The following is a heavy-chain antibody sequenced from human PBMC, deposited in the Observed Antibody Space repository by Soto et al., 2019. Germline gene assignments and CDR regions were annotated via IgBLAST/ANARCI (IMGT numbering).Heavy chain of an antibody. CDR2: ISYDGSNK. D-gene: IGHD5-18*01. J-gene: IGHJ4*02. Sequence: QVQLVASGGGVVQPGRSLRLSCAASGFTFSSYAMHWVRQAPGKGLEWVAVISYDGSNKYYADSVKGRFTISRDNSKNTLYLQMNSLRAEDTAVYYCARESGVDTAMVKDYWGQGTLVTVSS. CDR3: ARESGVDTAMVKDY. CDR1: GFTFSSYA. V-gene: IGHV3-30-3*01.